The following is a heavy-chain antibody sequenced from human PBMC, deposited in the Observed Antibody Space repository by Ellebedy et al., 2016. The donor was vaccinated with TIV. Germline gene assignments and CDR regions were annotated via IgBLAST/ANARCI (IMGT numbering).Heavy chain of an antibody. CDR3: ARKPPGIGAAGHDF. J-gene: IGHJ4*02. CDR2: IYPGDSDT. V-gene: IGHV5-51*01. D-gene: IGHD6-13*01. Sequence: GESLKISCKASGYSFTNYWIGWVRQMPGRGLEWMGIIYPGDSDTTYSPSFQGQVTMSADKSISTAYLQWSSLKASDTAMYYCARKPPGIGAAGHDFWGQGTLVTVSS. CDR1: GYSFTNYW.